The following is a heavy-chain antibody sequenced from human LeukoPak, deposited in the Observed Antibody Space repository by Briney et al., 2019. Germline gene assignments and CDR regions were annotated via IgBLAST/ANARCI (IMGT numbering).Heavy chain of an antibody. J-gene: IGHJ4*02. CDR2: ISYDGSNK. Sequence: GFLRLSCAASGFTFSSYGMHWVRQAPGKGLEWVAVISYDGSNKYYADSVKGRFTISRDNSKNTLYLQMNSLRAEDTAVYYCAKDDGYPTAFDYWGQGTLVTVSS. CDR1: GFTFSSYG. CDR3: AKDDGYPTAFDY. V-gene: IGHV3-30*18. D-gene: IGHD5-24*01.